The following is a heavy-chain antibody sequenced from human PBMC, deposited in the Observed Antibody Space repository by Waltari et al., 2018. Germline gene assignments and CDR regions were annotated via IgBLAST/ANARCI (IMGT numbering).Heavy chain of an antibody. J-gene: IGHJ4*02. CDR2: IIPFLGIS. CDR3: ARSGEMKGTVDY. V-gene: IGHV1-69*02. CDR1: GGTFSPST. Sequence: HVQLEQSGAEVKKPGSSVKVSCKASGGTFSPSTVTWVRQAPGQGLEWMGSIIPFLGISKYAQSLQARLTITVDQSTNTGYMELNNLRPEDTGVYYCARSGEMKGTVDYWGQGTLVTVSS. D-gene: IGHD1-1*01.